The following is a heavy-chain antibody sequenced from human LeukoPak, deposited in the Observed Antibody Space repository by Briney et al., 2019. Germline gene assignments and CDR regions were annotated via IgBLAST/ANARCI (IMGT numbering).Heavy chain of an antibody. CDR2: IYYSGST. V-gene: IGHV4-61*08. CDR1: GGSISSGGYY. Sequence: SETLSLTCTVSGGSISSGGYYWSWIRQHPGKGLEWIGYIYYSGSTNYNPSLKSRVTIPVDTSKRHFSLTLSSVTEADTAVYYCARTRRHYYGSGKNLTPWPAGLDVWGQGTTVIVS. D-gene: IGHD3-10*01. J-gene: IGHJ6*02. CDR3: ARTRRHYYGSGKNLTPWPAGLDV.